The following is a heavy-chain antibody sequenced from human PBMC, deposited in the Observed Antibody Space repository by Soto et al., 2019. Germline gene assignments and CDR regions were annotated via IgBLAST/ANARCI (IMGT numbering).Heavy chain of an antibody. CDR1: GFTFSSYG. CDR2: ISYDGSNK. CDR3: AKIGDYSYYYYGMDV. Sequence: GGSLRLSCAAPGFTFSSYGMHWVRQAPGKGLEWVAVISYDGSNKYYADSVKGRFTISRDNSKNTLYLQMNSLRAEDTAVYYCAKIGDYSYYYYGMDVWGQGTTVTVSS. J-gene: IGHJ6*02. D-gene: IGHD4-17*01. V-gene: IGHV3-30*18.